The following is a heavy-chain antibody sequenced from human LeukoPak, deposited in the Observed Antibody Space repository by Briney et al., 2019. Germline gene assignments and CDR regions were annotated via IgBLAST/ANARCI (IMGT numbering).Heavy chain of an antibody. CDR2: IYYSGST. V-gene: IGHV4-31*03. CDR1: GGSISSGGYY. D-gene: IGHD4-11*01. CDR3: ARDDYSNPGWFDP. Sequence: SQTLSLTCTVSGGSISSGGYYWSWIRQHPGKGLEWIGYIYYSGSTYYNPSLKSRVTISVDTSKNQFSLKLSSVTAADTAVYYCARDDYSNPGWFDPWGQGTLVTVSS. J-gene: IGHJ5*02.